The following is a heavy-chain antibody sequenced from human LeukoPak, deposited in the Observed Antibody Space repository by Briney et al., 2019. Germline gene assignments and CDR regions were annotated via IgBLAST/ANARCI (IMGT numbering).Heavy chain of an antibody. V-gene: IGHV3-23*01. CDR3: AREKLSSGFFDY. CDR1: EFTFNNYA. D-gene: IGHD5-12*01. Sequence: PGGSLRLSCAASEFTFNNYAMSWVCQVPGKGLEWVSAISGNGGKTYYADSVKGRFTISRDNSKSTLYLQMNSLRAEDTAIYYCAREKLSSGFFDYWGQGTLVTVSS. J-gene: IGHJ4*02. CDR2: ISGNGGKT.